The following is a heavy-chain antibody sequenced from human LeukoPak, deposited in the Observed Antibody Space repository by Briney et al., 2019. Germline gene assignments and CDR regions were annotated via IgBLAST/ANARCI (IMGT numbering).Heavy chain of an antibody. CDR3: ARGLDSSSWYAGNIYYYYYMDV. D-gene: IGHD6-13*01. V-gene: IGHV1-69*06. CDR2: IIPIFGTA. Sequence: ASVTVSCKASGGTFSSYAISWVRQAPGQGLEWMGGIIPIFGTANYAQKFQGRVTITADKSTSTAYMELSSLRSEDTAVYYCARGLDSSSWYAGNIYYYYYMDVWGKGTTVTVSS. J-gene: IGHJ6*03. CDR1: GGTFSSYA.